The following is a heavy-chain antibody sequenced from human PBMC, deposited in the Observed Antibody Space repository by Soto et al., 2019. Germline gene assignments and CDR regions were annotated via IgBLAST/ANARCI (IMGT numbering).Heavy chain of an antibody. V-gene: IGHV4-30-4*01. Sequence: PSETQSLTCTVSGGSISSGDYYWSWIRQPPGKGLEWIGYIYYSGGTYYNPSLKSRVTISVDTSKNQFSLKLSSVTAADTAVYYCARDLDSSSADYYYYGMDVWGQGTTVTVSS. D-gene: IGHD6-6*01. CDR1: GGSISSGDYY. CDR3: ARDLDSSSADYYYYGMDV. CDR2: IYYSGGT. J-gene: IGHJ6*02.